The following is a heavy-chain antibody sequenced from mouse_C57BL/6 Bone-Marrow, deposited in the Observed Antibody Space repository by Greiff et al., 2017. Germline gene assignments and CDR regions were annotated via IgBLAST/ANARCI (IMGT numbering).Heavy chain of an antibody. V-gene: IGHV1-55*01. CDR2: IYPGSGST. CDR3: ARLGLPWYFDV. CDR1: GYTFTSYW. Sequence: VQLQQPGAELVKPGASVKMSCKASGYTFTSYWITWVKQRPGQGLEWIGDIYPGSGSTNYNEKFKSKATLTADKSSSTAYMELRSLTSEDSAVYFCARLGLPWYFDVWGTGTTVTVSS. D-gene: IGHD2-2*01. J-gene: IGHJ1*03.